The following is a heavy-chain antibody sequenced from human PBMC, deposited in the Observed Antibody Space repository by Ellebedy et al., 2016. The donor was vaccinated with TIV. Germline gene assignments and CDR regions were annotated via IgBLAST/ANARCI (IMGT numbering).Heavy chain of an antibody. CDR2: IKKDGSEK. V-gene: IGHV3-7*01. Sequence: PGGSLRLSCAASRFTLSNCGMEWVRQAPGKGLEWVANIKKDGSEKHYVDSVKGRFTISRDNAKSSLYLQMNSLRAEDTAVYFCACGFDYWGQGTLVTVSS. J-gene: IGHJ4*02. CDR1: RFTLSNCG. CDR3: ACGFDY.